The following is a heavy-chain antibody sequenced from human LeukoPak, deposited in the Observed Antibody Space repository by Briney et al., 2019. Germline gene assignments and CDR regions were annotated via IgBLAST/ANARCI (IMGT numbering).Heavy chain of an antibody. CDR1: GGSISSYY. CDR3: ARVYRGYSYGSYYYYYMDV. V-gene: IGHV4-4*07. CDR2: IYTSGST. D-gene: IGHD5-18*01. J-gene: IGHJ6*03. Sequence: SETLSLTCTVSGGSISSYYWSWIRQPAGKGLEWIGRIYTSGSTNYNPSLKSRVTISVDTSKNQFSLKLSSVTAADTAVYYCARVYRGYSYGSYYYYYMDVWGKGTTVTVSS.